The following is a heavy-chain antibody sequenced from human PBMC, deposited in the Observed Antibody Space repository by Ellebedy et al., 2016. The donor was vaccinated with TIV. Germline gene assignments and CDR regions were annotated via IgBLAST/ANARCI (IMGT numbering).Heavy chain of an antibody. J-gene: IGHJ6*02. D-gene: IGHD3-10*01. Sequence: MPSETLSLTCAVFGGSFNDYFWTWIRQPPGKGLEWIGEVNHSGSTYYNPSLKSRVTILVDTSKNQFSLKLSSVTAADTAVYYCARVGTMVRGVIALGMDVWGQGTTVTVSS. CDR3: ARVGTMVRGVIALGMDV. CDR2: VNHSGST. CDR1: GGSFNDYF. V-gene: IGHV4-34*09.